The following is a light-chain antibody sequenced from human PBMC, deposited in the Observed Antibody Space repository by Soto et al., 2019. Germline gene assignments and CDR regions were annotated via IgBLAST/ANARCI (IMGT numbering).Light chain of an antibody. J-gene: IGKJ4*01. Sequence: EIVMTQSPVTLSVSPGERATLSCRASQSVTSNLAWYQQKPGQAPRLLIYDASTRATGIPARFSGSGSGTEFTLTISSLQSEDFAVYYCQQYDRWPVTFGGGTKVDIK. CDR2: DAS. V-gene: IGKV3-15*01. CDR3: QQYDRWPVT. CDR1: QSVTSN.